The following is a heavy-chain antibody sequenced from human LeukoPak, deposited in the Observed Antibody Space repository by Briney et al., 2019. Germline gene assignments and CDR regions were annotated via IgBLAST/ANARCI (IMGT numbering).Heavy chain of an antibody. J-gene: IGHJ3*02. CDR1: GYSISSSNW. Sequence: SETLSLTCAVSGYSISSSNWWGWIRQPPGKGLEWIGDIYYSGGTYYNPSLKSRVTMSVETSKNQFSLKLSSVTAVDTAVYYCARNVGDSGSYAVAFDIWGQGTMVTVSS. CDR3: ARNVGDSGSYAVAFDI. D-gene: IGHD1-26*01. V-gene: IGHV4-28*01. CDR2: IYYSGGT.